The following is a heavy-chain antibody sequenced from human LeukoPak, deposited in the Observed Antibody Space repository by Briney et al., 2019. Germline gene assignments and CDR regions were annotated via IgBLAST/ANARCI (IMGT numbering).Heavy chain of an antibody. CDR2: ISSSSSTI. CDR1: GFTFSSYS. CDR3: ARPPPVTTVVRWYYFDY. J-gene: IGHJ4*02. Sequence: GGSLRLSCAASGFTFSSYSMNWVRQAPGKGLEWVSYISSSSSTIYYADSVEGRFTISRDNAKNSLYLQMNSLRDEDTAVYYCARPPPVTTVVRWYYFDYWGQGTLVTVSS. V-gene: IGHV3-48*02. D-gene: IGHD4-23*01.